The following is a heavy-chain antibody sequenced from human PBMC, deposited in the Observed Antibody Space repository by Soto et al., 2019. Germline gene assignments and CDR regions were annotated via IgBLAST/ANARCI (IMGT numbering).Heavy chain of an antibody. Sequence: PGGSLRLSCAASGFTFSYHNMNWVRQAPGKGLEWISYIGNSGSAMYHADSVKGRFTVSRDNARNSLYLQLNSLRAEDTAVYYCAREMGSPPARGLDYWGQGT. V-gene: IGHV3-48*01. CDR1: GFTFSYHN. D-gene: IGHD2-8*01. CDR3: AREMGSPPARGLDY. CDR2: IGNSGSAM. J-gene: IGHJ4*02.